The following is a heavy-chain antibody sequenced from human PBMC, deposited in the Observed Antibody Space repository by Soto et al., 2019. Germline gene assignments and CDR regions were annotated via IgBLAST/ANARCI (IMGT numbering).Heavy chain of an antibody. CDR3: ARVSGGTYFYYFDY. V-gene: IGHV3-20*04. CDR2: INWNGDNI. D-gene: IGHD1-26*01. Sequence: GGSLRLSCAASGFTFDDFGMSWVRQSPGKGLEWVSGINWNGDNIGYADSVKGRFTIARDNAKNSLFLQMNSLRADDTALYFCARVSGGTYFYYFDYWGHGTLVTVSS. CDR1: GFTFDDFG. J-gene: IGHJ4*01.